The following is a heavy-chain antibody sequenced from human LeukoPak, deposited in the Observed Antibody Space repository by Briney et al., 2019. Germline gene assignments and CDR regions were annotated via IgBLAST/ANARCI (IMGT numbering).Heavy chain of an antibody. CDR1: GFTFNNYA. CDR2: IVASSGAT. V-gene: IGHV3-23*01. Sequence: PGGSLRLSCAASGFTFNNYAMSWVRQAPGKGLEGVSHIVASSGATFYADSVKGRFTISRDNSKNTLYLQMNSLRAEDTALYYCAKGGYDYVEVGYFDFWGQGTLVTVSS. CDR3: AKGGYDYVEVGYFDF. D-gene: IGHD5-12*01. J-gene: IGHJ4*02.